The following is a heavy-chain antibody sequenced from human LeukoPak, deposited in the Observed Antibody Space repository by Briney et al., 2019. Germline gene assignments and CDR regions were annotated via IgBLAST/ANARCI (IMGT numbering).Heavy chain of an antibody. Sequence: SETLSLTCTVSGGSISSGGYYWSWIRQHPGKGLEWIGYIYYSGSTYYTPSLKSRVTISVDTSKNQFSPKLSSVTAADTAVYYRARTYFFDYWGQGTLVTVSS. V-gene: IGHV4-31*03. CDR2: IYYSGST. CDR1: GGSISSGGYY. CDR3: ARTYFFDY. J-gene: IGHJ4*02.